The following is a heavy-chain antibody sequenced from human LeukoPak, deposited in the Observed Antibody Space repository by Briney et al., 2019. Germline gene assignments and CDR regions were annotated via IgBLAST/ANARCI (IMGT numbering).Heavy chain of an antibody. V-gene: IGHV3-7*03. J-gene: IGHJ4*02. D-gene: IGHD3-10*01. CDR3: TKHRDSGSYYDY. CDR2: IKHDESEK. CDR1: GFIFSTYW. Sequence: GGSLRLSCAASGFIFSTYWMGWVRQAPGKGLKWVANIKHDESEKYYVDSVKGRFTISRDNAKNSLYLQMNSLRAEDTAVYYCTKHRDSGSYYDYWGQGTLVTVSS.